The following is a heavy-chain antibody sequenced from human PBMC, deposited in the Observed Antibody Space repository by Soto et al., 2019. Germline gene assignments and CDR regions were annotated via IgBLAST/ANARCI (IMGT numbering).Heavy chain of an antibody. V-gene: IGHV3-30*03. J-gene: IGHJ6*02. CDR2: ISYDGSNK. CDR3: ARDTQPAAGLIYYYYGMDV. CDR1: GFTFSSYG. D-gene: IGHD6-13*01. Sequence: GGSLRLSCAVSGFTFSSYGMHWVRQAPGKGLEWVAVISYDGSNKYYADSVKGRFTISRDNSKNTLYLQMNSLRAEDTAVYYCARDTQPAAGLIYYYYGMDVWGQGTTVTVSS.